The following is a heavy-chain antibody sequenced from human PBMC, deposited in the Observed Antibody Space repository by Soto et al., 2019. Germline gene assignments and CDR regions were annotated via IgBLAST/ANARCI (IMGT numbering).Heavy chain of an antibody. Sequence: QVQLVQSGAEVKKPGASVKVSCKASGYTFTSYDMNWVRQATGQGLEWMGWMNPNSGNTGYAQKFQGRVTMTSNTSKSTVYMERSSLRSEDTGAYYCARAHRVESDVWGQWTTVTVSS. D-gene: IGHD3-3*01. CDR2: MNPNSGNT. J-gene: IGHJ6*02. CDR1: GYTFTSYD. V-gene: IGHV1-8*01. CDR3: ARAHRVESDV.